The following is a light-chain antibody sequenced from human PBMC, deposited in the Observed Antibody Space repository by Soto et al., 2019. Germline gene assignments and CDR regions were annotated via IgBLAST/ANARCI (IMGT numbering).Light chain of an antibody. CDR2: EVS. J-gene: IGLJ2*01. Sequence: QSVLTQPASVSGSHGQSITISCTGTVSDVYVSWYQQHPGKAPKLMIYEVSNRPSGVSNRFSGSKSGNTASLTISGLQAEDEADFYCSSYTNSSTLVVFGGGTKLTVL. V-gene: IGLV2-14*01. CDR3: SSYTNSSTLVV. CDR1: VSDVY.